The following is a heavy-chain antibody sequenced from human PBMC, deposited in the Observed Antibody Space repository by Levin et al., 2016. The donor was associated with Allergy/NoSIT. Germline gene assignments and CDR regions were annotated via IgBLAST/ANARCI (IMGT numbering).Heavy chain of an antibody. CDR1: GFTFSSYS. J-gene: IGHJ6*03. Sequence: GESLKISCAASGFTFSSYSMNWVRQAPGKGLEWVSSISSSSSYIYYADSVKGRFTISRDNAKNSLYLQMNSLRAEDTAVYYCARVKRFLPPGYYYYYMDVWGKGTTVTVSS. CDR3: ARVKRFLPPGYYYYYMDV. CDR2: ISSSSSYI. D-gene: IGHD3-3*01. V-gene: IGHV3-21*01.